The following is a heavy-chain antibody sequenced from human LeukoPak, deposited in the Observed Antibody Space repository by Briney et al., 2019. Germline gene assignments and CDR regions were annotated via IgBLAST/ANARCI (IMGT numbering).Heavy chain of an antibody. Sequence: KPSETLSLTCTVSGGSINSPNSYWGWIRQPPGKGLEWIGSIFHDGTTYYSPSLKSRVTVSVDTSLNQFSLSLMPMTAADTAVYYCARRVVAGTTVDFWGQGNLVTVSS. V-gene: IGHV4-39*01. J-gene: IGHJ4*02. CDR3: ARRVVAGTTVDF. CDR2: IFHDGTT. D-gene: IGHD1-1*01. CDR1: GGSINSPNSY.